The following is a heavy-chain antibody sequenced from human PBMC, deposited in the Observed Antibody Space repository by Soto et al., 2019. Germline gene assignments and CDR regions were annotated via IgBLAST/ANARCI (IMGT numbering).Heavy chain of an antibody. Sequence: GGPVKGSLKASGYTLTRYYIPWVRQAPGQGLEWMGIINPSGGSPSYAQKFQGRVTMTRDTSTSTVYMELSSLRSEDMAVYYCARVSRYSSSSSHYYYGMDVWG. D-gene: IGHD6-6*01. J-gene: IGHJ6*02. CDR2: INPSGGSP. V-gene: IGHV1-46*01. CDR3: ARVSRYSSSSSHYYYGMDV. CDR1: GYTLTRYY.